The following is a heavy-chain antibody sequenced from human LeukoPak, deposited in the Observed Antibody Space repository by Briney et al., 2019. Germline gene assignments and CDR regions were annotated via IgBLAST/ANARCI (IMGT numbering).Heavy chain of an antibody. J-gene: IGHJ5*01. CDR1: GFTFSNYA. CDR2: ISYDGSNK. D-gene: IGHD6-19*01. CDR3: ARDGEQWLVTWFDS. V-gene: IGHV3-30-3*01. Sequence: GGSLRLSCAASGFTFSNYAMHWVRQAPGKGLEWVAVISYDGSNKYYTDSVKGRFSISRDNSKNTLYLEMNSLRLEDTAVYYCARDGEQWLVTWFDSWGQGTLVTVAS.